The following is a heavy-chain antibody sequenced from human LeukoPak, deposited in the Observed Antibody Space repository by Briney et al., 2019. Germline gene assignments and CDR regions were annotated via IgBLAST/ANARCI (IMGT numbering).Heavy chain of an antibody. Sequence: SETLSLTCAVYGGSFSGYYWSWIRQPPGKGLEWIGEINHSGSTNYNPSLKSRVTISVDTSKNQFSLKLSSVTAADTAVYYCASGDSSGWYGVYYYYMDVWGKGTTVTVS. D-gene: IGHD6-19*01. J-gene: IGHJ6*03. CDR3: ASGDSSGWYGVYYYYMDV. V-gene: IGHV4-34*01. CDR2: INHSGST. CDR1: GGSFSGYY.